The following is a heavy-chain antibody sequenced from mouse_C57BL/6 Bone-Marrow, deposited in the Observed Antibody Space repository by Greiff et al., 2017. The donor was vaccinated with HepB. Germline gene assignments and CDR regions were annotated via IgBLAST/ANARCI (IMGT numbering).Heavy chain of an antibody. Sequence: EVHLVESGGGLVQPGGSLKLSCAASGFTFSDYYMYWVRQTPEKRLEWVAYISNGGGSTYYPDTVKGRFTISRDKAKNTLYLQMSRLKSEDTDMYYCARDYGSSLWFAYWGQGALVTVSA. J-gene: IGHJ3*01. D-gene: IGHD1-1*01. CDR1: GFTFSDYY. CDR2: ISNGGGST. V-gene: IGHV5-12*01. CDR3: ARDYGSSLWFAY.